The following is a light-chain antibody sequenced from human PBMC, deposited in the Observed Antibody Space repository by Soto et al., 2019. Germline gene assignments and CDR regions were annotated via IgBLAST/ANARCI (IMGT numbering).Light chain of an antibody. V-gene: IGLV2-14*01. CDR2: DVS. J-gene: IGLJ1*01. CDR1: SSDVAAYNF. Sequence: QSVLTQPASVSGSPGQSVAISCTGSSSDVAAYNFVSWYQQHPGKAPKLMVFDVSNRPSGVSNRLSGSKSGNTASLTISGLQAEDEADYYCSSYTSDGNYVFGSGTKVTVL. CDR3: SSYTSDGNYV.